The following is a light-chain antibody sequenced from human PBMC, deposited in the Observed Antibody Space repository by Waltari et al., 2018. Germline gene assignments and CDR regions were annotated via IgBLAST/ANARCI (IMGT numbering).Light chain of an antibody. CDR1: HGVSSN. CDR2: GSS. V-gene: IGKV3-15*01. Sequence: EIVMTQSPATLSVSPGERATLSCRASHGVSSNLAWYQQTPGQAPRLLIYGSSSRATGITGRFSGRGSGTDFTLTISSLQFEEFAVDYCQQYNSWPPYTFGQGTKLQIK. CDR3: QQYNSWPPYT. J-gene: IGKJ2*01.